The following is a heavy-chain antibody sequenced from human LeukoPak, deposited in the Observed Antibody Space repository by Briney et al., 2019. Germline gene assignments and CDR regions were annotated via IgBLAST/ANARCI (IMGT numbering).Heavy chain of an antibody. V-gene: IGHV3-30*18. D-gene: IGHD3-22*01. CDR2: VSRGGNNK. J-gene: IGHJ4*02. Sequence: GMSLRLSCAASEFTFGSYGMHWVRQAPGKGLEWVAVVSRGGNNKFYADSVKGRFTISRDNSKNTLYLEMKSLRADDTAVYFCAKAGLLGEISGYLDGNWGQGTLVTASS. CDR3: AKAGLLGEISGYLDGN. CDR1: EFTFGSYG.